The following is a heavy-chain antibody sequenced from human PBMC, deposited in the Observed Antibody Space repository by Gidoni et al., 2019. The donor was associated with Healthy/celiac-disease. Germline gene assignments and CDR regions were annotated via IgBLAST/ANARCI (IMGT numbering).Heavy chain of an antibody. V-gene: IGHV4-34*01. D-gene: IGHD3-22*01. J-gene: IGHJ4*02. CDR2: INHSGST. Sequence: QVQLQQWGAGLLKPSETLSLTCAVYGGSFSGYYWSWIRQPPGKGLEWIGEINHSGSTNYNPSLKSRVTISVDTSKNQFSLKLSSVTAADTAVYYCARGRGYYYDSSGRGPFDYWGQGTLVTVSS. CDR3: ARGRGYYYDSSGRGPFDY. CDR1: GGSFSGYY.